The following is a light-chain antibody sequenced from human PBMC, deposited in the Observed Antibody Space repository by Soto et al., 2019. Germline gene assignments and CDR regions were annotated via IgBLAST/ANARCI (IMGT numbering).Light chain of an antibody. V-gene: IGLV4-60*03. Sequence: QPVLTQSSSASASLGSSVKLTCTLSSGHSSYIIAWHQQQPGKAPRYLMKLERSGSYNKGSGVPDRFSGSSSGADRYLSISNLQSEDEADYYCETWDSNTPRVFGGGTKLTVL. CDR1: SGHSSYI. J-gene: IGLJ3*02. CDR3: ETWDSNTPRV. CDR2: LERSGSY.